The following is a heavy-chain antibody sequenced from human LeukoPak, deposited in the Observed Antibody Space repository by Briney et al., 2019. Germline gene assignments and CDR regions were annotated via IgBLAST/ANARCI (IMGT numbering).Heavy chain of an antibody. CDR3: AREDASGFDV. Sequence: PGGSLRLSCAASGFTVSSKYMSWVRQAPGKGLEWVSVLYSGGTTYYADSVKGRFTISRDNSRNTLCLQMNSLRAEDTAVYYCAREDASGFDVWGQGTMVTVSS. D-gene: IGHD1-26*01. CDR1: GFTVSSKY. V-gene: IGHV3-53*01. CDR2: LYSGGTT. J-gene: IGHJ3*01.